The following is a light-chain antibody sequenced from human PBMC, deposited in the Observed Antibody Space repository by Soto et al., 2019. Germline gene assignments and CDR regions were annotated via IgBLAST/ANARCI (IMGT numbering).Light chain of an antibody. Sequence: EIVWTQSPATLSLSPGERATLSCRASQSVGSTFLAWYQQKPGQAPRLLVYGASSRATDIPDRFSGSGSGTDFTLTISGLEPEDFAVYFCHQYSTSPGTFGQGTKVEIK. V-gene: IGKV3-20*01. J-gene: IGKJ1*01. CDR2: GAS. CDR1: QSVGSTF. CDR3: HQYSTSPGT.